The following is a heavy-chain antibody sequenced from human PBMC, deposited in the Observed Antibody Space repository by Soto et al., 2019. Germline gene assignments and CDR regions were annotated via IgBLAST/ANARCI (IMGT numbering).Heavy chain of an antibody. D-gene: IGHD5-12*01. J-gene: IGHJ5*02. V-gene: IGHV3-74*01. CDR1: GFTFGPFW. CDR3: ARDVRDGYNYDWFDP. Sequence: PGGSLRLSCAASGFTFGPFWMHWVRQAPGKGLVWLSHINSDGSTIVYADSVKGRFTISRDNAKNSLYLQMNSLRDEDTAVYYCARDVRDGYNYDWFDPWGQGTLVTVSS. CDR2: INSDGSTI.